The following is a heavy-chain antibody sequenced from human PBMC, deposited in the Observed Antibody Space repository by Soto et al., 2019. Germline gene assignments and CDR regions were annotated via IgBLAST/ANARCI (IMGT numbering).Heavy chain of an antibody. Sequence: SETLSLTCAVSGGSISSGGYSWSWIRQPPGKGLEWIGYIYHSGSTYYNPSLKSRVTISVDTSKNQFSLKLSSVTAADTAVYYCARLIFMVRGSEKSPQYYFDYWGQGTLVTVSS. D-gene: IGHD3-10*01. J-gene: IGHJ4*02. V-gene: IGHV4-30-2*03. CDR1: GGSISSGGYS. CDR3: ARLIFMVRGSEKSPQYYFDY. CDR2: IYHSGST.